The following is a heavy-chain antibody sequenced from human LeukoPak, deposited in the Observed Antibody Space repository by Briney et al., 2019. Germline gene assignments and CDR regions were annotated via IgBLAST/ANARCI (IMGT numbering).Heavy chain of an antibody. D-gene: IGHD3-22*01. J-gene: IGHJ6*02. V-gene: IGHV4-61*05. CDR1: GGSISSSGYY. CDR2: IYYSGST. Sequence: PSETLSLTCTASGGSISSSGYYWGWIRQPPGKGLKWIGYIYYSGSTNYNPSLKSRVTISVDTSKNQFSLKLSSVTAADTAVYYCARKVVTFYLYFGMDGRGQGTTVPGSS. CDR3: ARKVVTFYLYFGMDG.